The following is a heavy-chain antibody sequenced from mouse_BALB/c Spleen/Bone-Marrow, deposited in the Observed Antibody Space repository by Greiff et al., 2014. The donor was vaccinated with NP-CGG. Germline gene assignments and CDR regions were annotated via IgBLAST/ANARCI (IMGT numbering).Heavy chain of an antibody. CDR2: FDPANGNT. CDR1: GFNIKDTY. Sequence: VQLQQSGAELVKPGASVKLSCTASGFNIKDTYMHWVKQRPEQGLEWIERFDPANGNTKYDPKFQGKATITADTSSNTAYLQLSSLTSEDTAVYYCASYYYGRYFDVWGAGTTVTVSS. V-gene: IGHV14-3*02. D-gene: IGHD1-1*01. CDR3: ASYYYGRYFDV. J-gene: IGHJ1*01.